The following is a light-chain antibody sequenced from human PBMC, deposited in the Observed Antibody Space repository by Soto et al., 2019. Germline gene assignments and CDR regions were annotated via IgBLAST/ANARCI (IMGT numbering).Light chain of an antibody. V-gene: IGKV1-39*01. CDR2: AAS. CDR1: RSISNY. CDR3: QQSYSVPR. Sequence: DIQMTQSPSSLSASVGDRVTITCRASRSISNYLNWQQQKSGKVPRLLIYAASSLQPGVPSRFSGTGTGTAFTLTITSLQPEDSATYYCQQSYSVPRFGQGTRVDLK. J-gene: IGKJ1*01.